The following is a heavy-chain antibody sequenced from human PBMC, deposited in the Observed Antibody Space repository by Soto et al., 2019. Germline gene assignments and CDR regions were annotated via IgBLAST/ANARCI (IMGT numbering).Heavy chain of an antibody. V-gene: IGHV3-33*01. D-gene: IGHD5-18*01. CDR3: ARDSVQLWLEVGTYGMDV. CDR1: GFTFSSYG. CDR2: IWYDGSNK. Sequence: PGGSLRLSCAASGFTFSSYGMHWVRQAPGKGLEWVAVIWYDGSNKYYADSVKGRFTISRDNSKNTLYLQMNSLRAEDTAVYYYARDSVQLWLEVGTYGMDVWGQGTTVTVSS. J-gene: IGHJ6*02.